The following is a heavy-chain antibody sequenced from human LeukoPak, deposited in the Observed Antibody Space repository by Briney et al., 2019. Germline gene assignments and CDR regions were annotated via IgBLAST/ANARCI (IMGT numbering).Heavy chain of an antibody. CDR1: GFTFKKYG. Sequence: GGSLRLSCAASGFTFKKYGMSWVRQAPGKGLEWGSTINDNGANTHYADSVKGRFTISRDSSKNTLFLQMNSLRADDTARYYCTKGDGGWYPIDSWGQGTLIIVSS. CDR2: INDNGANT. J-gene: IGHJ4*02. D-gene: IGHD6-19*01. CDR3: TKGDGGWYPIDS. V-gene: IGHV3-23*01.